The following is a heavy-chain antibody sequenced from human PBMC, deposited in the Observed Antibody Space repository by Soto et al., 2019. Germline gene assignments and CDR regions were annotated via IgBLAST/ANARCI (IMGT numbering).Heavy chain of an antibody. CDR1: GFIFSNYK. CDR2: ISGTSSHI. D-gene: IGHD3-16*01. J-gene: IGHJ6*03. CDR3: ARAPPFAGYYYYLDV. Sequence: EVQLVESGGGLVKPGGSLTLSCATSGFIFSNYKMNWLRQAPGKGLEWVSSISGTSSHIYYADSVKGRFTISRDNDENSLYLQMNSLRAEDTAVYYCARAPPFAGYYYYLDVWGKGTKVIVSS. V-gene: IGHV3-21*06.